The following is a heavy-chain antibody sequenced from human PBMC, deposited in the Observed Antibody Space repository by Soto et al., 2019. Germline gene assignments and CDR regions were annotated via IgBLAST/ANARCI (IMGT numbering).Heavy chain of an antibody. J-gene: IGHJ4*02. V-gene: IGHV3-30-3*01. CDR1: GFTFSSYA. Sequence: GGSLRLSCAASGFTFSSYAMHWVRQAPGKGLEWVAVISYDGSNKYYADSVKGRFTISRDNSKNTLYLQMNSLRAEDTAVYYCARDYYDSSGYSRYYFDYWGQGTLVTVSS. CDR3: ARDYYDSSGYSRYYFDY. CDR2: ISYDGSNK. D-gene: IGHD3-22*01.